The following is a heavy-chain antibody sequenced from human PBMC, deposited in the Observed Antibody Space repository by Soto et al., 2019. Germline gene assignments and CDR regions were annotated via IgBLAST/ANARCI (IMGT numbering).Heavy chain of an antibody. D-gene: IGHD3-10*01. Sequence: GGSLRLSCEVSGFTFSRYRMTWVRQAPGKGLEWVANIRQDGLEKHYEDSVKGRFTISRDNAKNSLYLEMSSLRVEDTAVYYCARGFASPGGYYFDYWGLGTPVPVSS. J-gene: IGHJ4*02. CDR1: GFTFSRYR. CDR3: ARGFASPGGYYFDY. V-gene: IGHV3-7*01. CDR2: IRQDGLEK.